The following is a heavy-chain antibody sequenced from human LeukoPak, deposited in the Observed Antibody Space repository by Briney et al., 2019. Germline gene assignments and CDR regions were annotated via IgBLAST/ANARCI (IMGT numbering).Heavy chain of an antibody. V-gene: IGHV3-33*06. CDR3: AKDSRDYNFRTGYYSDY. CDR2: IWYDGSNK. CDR1: GFTFSSYG. J-gene: IGHJ4*02. Sequence: GRSLRLSCAASGFTFSSYGMHWVRQAPGKALEWVAVIWYDGSNKYYADSVKGRFTISRDNSKNTLDLQMNSLRAEDTAIYYCAKDSRDYNFRTGYYSDYWGQGTLVTVSS. D-gene: IGHD5-24*01.